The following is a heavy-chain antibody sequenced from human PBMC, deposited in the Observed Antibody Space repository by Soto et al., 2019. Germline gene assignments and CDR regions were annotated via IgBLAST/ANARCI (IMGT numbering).Heavy chain of an antibody. J-gene: IGHJ3*02. CDR2: IKSKTDGGTT. Sequence: GGSLRLSCAASGFTFSNAWMNWVRQAPGKGLEWVGRIKSKTDGGTTDYAAPVKGRFTISRDDSKNTLYLQMNSLKTEDTAVYYCTTDVVLFLRGGIFGVATRDAFDIWGQGTMVTVSS. D-gene: IGHD3-3*01. CDR1: GFTFSNAW. V-gene: IGHV3-15*07. CDR3: TTDVVLFLRGGIFGVATRDAFDI.